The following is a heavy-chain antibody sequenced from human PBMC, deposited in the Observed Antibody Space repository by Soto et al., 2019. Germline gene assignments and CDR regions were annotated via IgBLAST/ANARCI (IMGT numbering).Heavy chain of an antibody. CDR3: AGRPSLTSVEIFSGGLSGYNWVDP. CDR1: GGSISNPIYY. CDR2: IFYSGSA. J-gene: IGHJ5*01. D-gene: IGHD3-3*01. Sequence: QLQLQESGPGLVKPSETLSLTCSVSGGSISNPIYYWAWIRQPPGKGLEWIGSIFYSGSAYYNPSPNSHVPMSVDTSQNQFCLKLSSVTAADTAVYYCAGRPSLTSVEIFSGGLSGYNWVDPWGRGTLVTVAS. V-gene: IGHV4-39*01.